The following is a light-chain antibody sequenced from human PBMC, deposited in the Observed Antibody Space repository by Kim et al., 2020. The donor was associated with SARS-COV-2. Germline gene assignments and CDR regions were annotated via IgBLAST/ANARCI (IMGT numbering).Light chain of an antibody. CDR2: RNN. CDR1: SSNIGSNY. CDR3: AAWDDSLGWV. Sequence: QSVLTQPPSASGTPGQRVTISCSGSSSNIGSNYVYWYQQLPGTAPKLLIYRNNQRSSGVPDRFSGSKSGTSASLAISGLRSEDEADYYCAAWDDSLGWVFGGGTQLTVL. J-gene: IGLJ3*02. V-gene: IGLV1-47*01.